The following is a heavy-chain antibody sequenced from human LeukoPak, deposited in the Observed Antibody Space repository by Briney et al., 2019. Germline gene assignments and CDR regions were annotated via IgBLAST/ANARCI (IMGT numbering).Heavy chain of an antibody. CDR1: GFTFSSYA. D-gene: IGHD2-2*02. CDR2: ISGSGGST. V-gene: IGHV3-23*01. Sequence: PGGSLRLSCAASGFTFSSYAMSWVRQAPGKGLGWVSGISGSGGSTYYADSVKGRFTISRDNAKNTLYLQMSSLRAEDTAVYYCAKPLETNQIRLYYFDYWGQGTLVTVSS. CDR3: AKPLETNQIRLYYFDY. J-gene: IGHJ4*02.